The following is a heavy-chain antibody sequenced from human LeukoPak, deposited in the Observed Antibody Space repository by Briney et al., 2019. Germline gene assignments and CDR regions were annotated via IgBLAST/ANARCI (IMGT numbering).Heavy chain of an antibody. J-gene: IGHJ3*02. Sequence: GGSLRLSCTASGFTFSSYEMNWVRQAPGKGLEWVADINPDGSQKYSVDSVKGRFTISRDNAKNTLYLQMNSLRAEDTAVYYCARVRLAYCGGDCYPDAFDIWGQGTMVTVSS. CDR1: GFTFSSYE. V-gene: IGHV3-7*01. CDR3: ARVRLAYCGGDCYPDAFDI. CDR2: INPDGSQK. D-gene: IGHD2-21*02.